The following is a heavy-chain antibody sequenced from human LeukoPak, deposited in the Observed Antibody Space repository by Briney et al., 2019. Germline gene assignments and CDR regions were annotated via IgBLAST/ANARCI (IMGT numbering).Heavy chain of an antibody. V-gene: IGHV1-69*01. CDR3: ARGPYYDFWSGYPYYYYYYMDV. CDR1: GGTFSSYA. D-gene: IGHD3-3*01. CDR2: IIPIFGTA. Sequence: SSVKVSCKASGGTFSSYAISWVRQAPGQGLEWMGGIIPIFGTANYAQKFQGRVTITADESTSTAYMELSSLRSEDTAVYYCARGPYYDFWSGYPYYYYYYMDVWGKGTTVTVSS. J-gene: IGHJ6*03.